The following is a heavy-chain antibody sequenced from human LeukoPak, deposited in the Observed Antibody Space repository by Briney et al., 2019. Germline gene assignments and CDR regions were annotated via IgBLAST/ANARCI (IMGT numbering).Heavy chain of an antibody. J-gene: IGHJ5*02. V-gene: IGHV3-21*01. D-gene: IGHD6-13*01. CDR1: GFTFSGYS. CDR3: ARGAAAGNLNWFDP. CDR2: ISSSSSYI. Sequence: GGSLRLSCAASGFTFSGYSMNWVRQAPGKGLEWVSSISSSSSYIYYADSVKGRFTISRDNAKNSLYLQMNSLRAEDTAVYYCARGAAAGNLNWFDPWGQGTLVTVSS.